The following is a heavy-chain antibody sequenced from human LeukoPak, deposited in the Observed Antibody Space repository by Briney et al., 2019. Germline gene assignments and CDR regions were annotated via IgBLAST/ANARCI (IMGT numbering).Heavy chain of an antibody. V-gene: IGHV1-8*03. CDR3: VRGSTVASPYLYYYYMDV. J-gene: IGHJ6*03. CDR2: MNPNSGNT. D-gene: IGHD3-16*01. CDR1: GYTFVSYE. Sequence: ASVKVSCQASGYTFVSYEINEVRQATGQGLEWMGWMNPNSGNTGYAQKFQGRVTISRNTSISTAYMELSSLRSEDTAVYYCVRGSTVASPYLYYYYMDVWGKGTTVTVSS.